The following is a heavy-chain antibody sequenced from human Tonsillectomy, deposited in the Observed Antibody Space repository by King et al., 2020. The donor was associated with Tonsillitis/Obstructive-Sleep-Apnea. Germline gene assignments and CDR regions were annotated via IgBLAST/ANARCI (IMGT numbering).Heavy chain of an antibody. J-gene: IGHJ3*02. Sequence: VQLVESGGGVVQPGRSLRLSCAASGFTFYTYAMHWVRQSPGKGLEWMAVISYDASNEYYADSVKGRFTISRDNSKNTVSLEMDSLRAEDTAVYYCVRCAIYSGAPEALYSWGERTMVTHSS. V-gene: IGHV3-30*04. D-gene: IGHD5-18*01. CDR3: VRCAIYSGAPEALYS. CDR2: ISYDASNE. CDR1: GFTFYTYA.